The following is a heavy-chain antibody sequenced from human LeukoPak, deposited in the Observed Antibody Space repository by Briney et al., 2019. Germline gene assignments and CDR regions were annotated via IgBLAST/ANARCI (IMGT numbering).Heavy chain of an antibody. CDR2: IYYSGST. Sequence: SETLSLTCTVSGGSISSYYWSWIRQPPGKGLEWIGYIYYSGSTNYNPSLKSRVTISVDTSKNQFSLKLSSVTAADTAVYYCATKALWFGESSGYYYGMDVWGQGTTVTVSS. J-gene: IGHJ6*02. CDR3: ATKALWFGESSGYYYGMDV. D-gene: IGHD3-10*01. V-gene: IGHV4-59*12. CDR1: GGSISSYY.